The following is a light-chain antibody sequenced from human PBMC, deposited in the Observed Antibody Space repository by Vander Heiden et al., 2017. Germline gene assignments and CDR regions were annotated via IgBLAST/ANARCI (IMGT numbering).Light chain of an antibody. CDR2: EVS. CDR3: CSYAGSSTVV. V-gene: IGLV2-23*02. Sequence: QSALTQPAPVSGSPGQSIPLSCPGTSSDVGSYNLVSWYQQHPDKAPKLMIDEVSKRPSGVSNRCSGSKSGNTAFLTIAGLQAEDEADYYCCSYAGSSTVVFGGGTKLTVL. CDR1: SSDVGSYNL. J-gene: IGLJ3*02.